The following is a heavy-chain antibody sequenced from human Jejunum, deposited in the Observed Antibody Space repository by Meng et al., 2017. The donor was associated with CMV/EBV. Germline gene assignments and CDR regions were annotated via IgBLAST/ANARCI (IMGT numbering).Heavy chain of an antibody. Sequence: SGFIFSDHYMDWFRQAPGKGMEWVARSRVKVNSYPKENAAAVKGRFTISRDDLENSLYMQMNSLKTKETAVYYCARDSKKGGGFDYWGQGTLVTVSS. CDR2: SRVKVNSYPK. D-gene: IGHD3-10*01. V-gene: IGHV3-72*01. CDR3: ARDSKKGGGFDY. J-gene: IGHJ4*02. CDR1: GFIFSDHY.